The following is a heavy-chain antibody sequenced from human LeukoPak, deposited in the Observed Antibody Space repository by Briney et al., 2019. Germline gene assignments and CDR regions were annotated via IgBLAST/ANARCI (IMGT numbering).Heavy chain of an antibody. Sequence: ASVKVSCKASGGTFSSYAISWVRQAPGQGLEWMGGIIPIFGTANYAQKFQGRVTITADESTSTAYMELSSLRSEDTAVYYCARAPGLYDSSGYYSNWFDPWGQGTLVTVSS. CDR2: IIPIFGTA. CDR1: GGTFSSYA. J-gene: IGHJ5*02. D-gene: IGHD3-22*01. CDR3: ARAPGLYDSSGYYSNWFDP. V-gene: IGHV1-69*13.